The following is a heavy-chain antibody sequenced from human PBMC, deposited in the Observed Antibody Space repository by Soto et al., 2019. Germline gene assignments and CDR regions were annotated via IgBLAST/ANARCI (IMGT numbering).Heavy chain of an antibody. CDR2: IYYSGST. J-gene: IGHJ4*02. V-gene: IGHV4-34*01. Sequence: SETLSLTCAVYGGSFSGYYWSWIRQPPGKGLEWIGSIYYSGSTYYNPSLKSRVTISVDTSKNQFSLKLSSVTAADTAVYYCARHGMDYYDSSGYYYSPYYFDYWGQGTLVTVSS. CDR1: GGSFSGYY. CDR3: ARHGMDYYDSSGYYYSPYYFDY. D-gene: IGHD3-22*01.